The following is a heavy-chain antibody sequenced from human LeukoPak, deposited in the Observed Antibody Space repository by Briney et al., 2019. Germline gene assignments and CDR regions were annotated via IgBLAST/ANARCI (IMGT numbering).Heavy chain of an antibody. CDR1: GGSIRSSYYY. J-gene: IGHJ4*02. CDR2: IYDSGST. V-gene: IGHV4-39*01. D-gene: IGHD3-3*01. CDR3: ARLGAGPTYYDFWSGYSSFYFDY. Sequence: PSETLSLTCTVSGGSIRSSYYYWGWIRQPPGKGLEWIGSIYDSGSTYYNPSLKSRVTISVDTSKNQFSLKLNPVTAADTAVYYCARLGAGPTYYDFWSGYSSFYFDYWGQGTLVTVSS.